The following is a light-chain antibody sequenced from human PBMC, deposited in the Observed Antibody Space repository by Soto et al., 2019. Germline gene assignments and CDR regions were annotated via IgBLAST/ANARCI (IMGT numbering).Light chain of an antibody. Sequence: HSALTQPASVSGSPGQSITISCTGTSSDVGTYEYVSWYQHHPGKAPKLMIYDVSHRPSGVSDRFSGSKSGNTASLTISGLQAEDEADYYCSSYASNGDVLFGGGTKLTVL. CDR3: SSYASNGDVL. CDR2: DVS. J-gene: IGLJ2*01. V-gene: IGLV2-14*03. CDR1: SSDVGTYEY.